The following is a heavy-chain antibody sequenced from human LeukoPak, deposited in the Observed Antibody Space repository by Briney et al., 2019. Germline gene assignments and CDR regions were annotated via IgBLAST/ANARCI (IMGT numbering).Heavy chain of an antibody. Sequence: SVKVSCKASGGTFSSYAISWVRQAPGQGLEWMGRIIPILGIANYAQKFQGRVTITADKSTSTAYMELSSLRSEDTAVYYCARVTYSSSWYADYWGQGTLVTVSS. CDR2: IIPILGIA. J-gene: IGHJ4*02. CDR3: ARVTYSSSWYADY. CDR1: GGTFSSYA. V-gene: IGHV1-69*04. D-gene: IGHD6-13*01.